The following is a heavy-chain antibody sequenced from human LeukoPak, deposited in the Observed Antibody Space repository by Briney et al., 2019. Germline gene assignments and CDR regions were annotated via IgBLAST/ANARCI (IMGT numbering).Heavy chain of an antibody. CDR3: AREIGRPPTERSGYYYDYYYYGMDV. CDR1: GYTFTGYY. CDR2: MNPNSGNT. J-gene: IGHJ6*02. V-gene: IGHV1-8*02. Sequence: ASVKVSCKASGYTFTGYYMHWVRQATGQGLEWMGWMNPNSGNTGYAQKFQGRVTMTRNTSISTAYMELSSLRSEDTAVYYCAREIGRPPTERSGYYYDYYYYGMDVWGQGTTVTVSS. D-gene: IGHD3-3*01.